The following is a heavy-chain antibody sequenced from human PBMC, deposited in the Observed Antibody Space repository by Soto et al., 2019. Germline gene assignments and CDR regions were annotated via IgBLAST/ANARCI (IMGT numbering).Heavy chain of an antibody. CDR3: AXXXTAAGPVDY. CDR1: GYTFTSYG. V-gene: IGHV1-18*01. J-gene: IGHJ4*02. Sequence: QVQLVQSGAEVKKPGASVKVSCKASGYTFTSYGXSXXXXXXXXXLERIRWISAYNGKTKYAQKLQGRVTMTTDTXXXXXXXXXXXXXXXDXAVYYXAXXXTAAGPVDYWCQGTLVTVST. D-gene: IGHD6-13*01. CDR2: ISAYNGKT.